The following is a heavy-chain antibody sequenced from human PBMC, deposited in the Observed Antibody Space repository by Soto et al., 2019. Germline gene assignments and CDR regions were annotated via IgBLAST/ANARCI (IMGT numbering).Heavy chain of an antibody. CDR2: INPNSGGT. V-gene: IGHV1-2*02. D-gene: IGHD1-1*01. J-gene: IGHJ4*02. CDR3: AREPATAKPEGVDF. Sequence: ASVKVSCKASGYTFSDYYIHWVRQAPGQGLEWMGWINPNSGGTKYAPKFQGGVTMPRGTSITTAYMELSRLRSGDTAVYYCAREPATAKPEGVDFWGQGTLVTVSS. CDR1: GYTFSDYY.